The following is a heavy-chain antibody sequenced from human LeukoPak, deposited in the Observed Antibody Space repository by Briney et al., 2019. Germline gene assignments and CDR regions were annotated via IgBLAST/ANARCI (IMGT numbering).Heavy chain of an antibody. J-gene: IGHJ4*02. V-gene: IGHV4-59*12. Sequence: SETLSLTCTVSGDSISSYYWSWIRQPPGKALEWLGYIYYSGSTNYNPSLKSRVTMSVDTSKNQFSLKLSSVTAADTAVYYCARGQSDIVVVPAAMNHTFDYWGQGTLVTVSS. CDR2: IYYSGST. CDR1: GDSISSYY. D-gene: IGHD2-2*01. CDR3: ARGQSDIVVVPAAMNHTFDY.